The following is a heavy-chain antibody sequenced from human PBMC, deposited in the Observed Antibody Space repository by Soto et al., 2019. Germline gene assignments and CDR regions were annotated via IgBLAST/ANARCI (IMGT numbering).Heavy chain of an antibody. J-gene: IGHJ6*02. V-gene: IGHV3-53*01. CDR1: GFTVSSNY. CDR3: ARDPGEYYYGSEYGMDV. Sequence: GGSLRLSCAASGFTVSSNYKSWVRQAPGKGLEWVSVIYSGGSTYYADSVKGRFTISRDNSKNTLYLQMNSLRAEDTAVYYCARDPGEYYYGSEYGMDVWGQGTTVTVSS. CDR2: IYSGGST. D-gene: IGHD3-10*01.